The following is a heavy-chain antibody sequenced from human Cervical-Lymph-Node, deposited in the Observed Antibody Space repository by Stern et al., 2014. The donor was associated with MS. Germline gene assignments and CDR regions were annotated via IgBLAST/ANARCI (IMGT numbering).Heavy chain of an antibody. J-gene: IGHJ6*02. V-gene: IGHV1-69*01. CDR2: IIPIFCTA. Sequence: QVQLMQSGAEVKKPGSSVKVSCKASGGTFSSYAISWVRQAPGQGLEWMGGIIPIFCTANYAQKFQGRVTITADESTSTAYMELSSLRSEDTAVYYCAREIRGSGSYEYYYGMDVWGQGTTVTVSS. CDR1: GGTFSSYA. CDR3: AREIRGSGSYEYYYGMDV. D-gene: IGHD1-26*01.